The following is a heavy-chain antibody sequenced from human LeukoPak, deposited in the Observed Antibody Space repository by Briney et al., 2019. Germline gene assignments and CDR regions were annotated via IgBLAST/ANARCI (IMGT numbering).Heavy chain of an antibody. D-gene: IGHD3-3*01. CDR3: ARVGSNYDFWSGYYVAEYFQH. V-gene: IGHV4-34*01. CDR2: INHSGST. Sequence: PSETLSLTCAVYGGSLGGYYWSWIRQPPGKGLEWIGEINHSGSTNYNPSLKSRVTISVDTSKNQFSLKLSSVTAADTAVYYCARVGSNYDFWSGYYVAEYFQHWGQGTLVTVSS. J-gene: IGHJ1*01. CDR1: GGSLGGYY.